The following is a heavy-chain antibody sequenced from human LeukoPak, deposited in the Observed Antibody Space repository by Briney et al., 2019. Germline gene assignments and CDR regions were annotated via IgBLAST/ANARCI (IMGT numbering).Heavy chain of an antibody. CDR2: LWSDGNTA. J-gene: IGHJ4*02. CDR3: VKESGADGTFDFEY. CDR1: GFTFNIFD. D-gene: IGHD5-24*01. Sequence: GMSLRLSCAASGFTFNIFDMHWVRQVPGNGLEWVAVLWSDGNTAQYADSVQGRFTISRDSSENTLYLKMNSLRSEDTAVYYCVKESGADGTFDFEYWGQGTLVTVSS. V-gene: IGHV3-33*06.